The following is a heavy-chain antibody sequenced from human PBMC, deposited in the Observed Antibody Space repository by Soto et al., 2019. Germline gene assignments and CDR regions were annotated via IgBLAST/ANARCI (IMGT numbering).Heavy chain of an antibody. CDR3: ARGRVTTYYDFWRAYINFDY. CDR1: GGSISSGDYY. CDR2: IYYSGST. Sequence: PSETLSLTCTVFGGSISSGDYYWSWIRQPPGKGLEWIGYIYYSGSTYYNPSLKSRVTISVDTSKNQFSLKLSSVTAADTAVYYCARGRVTTYYDFWRAYINFDYWGQGTLVTVSS. V-gene: IGHV4-30-4*01. J-gene: IGHJ4*02. D-gene: IGHD3-3*01.